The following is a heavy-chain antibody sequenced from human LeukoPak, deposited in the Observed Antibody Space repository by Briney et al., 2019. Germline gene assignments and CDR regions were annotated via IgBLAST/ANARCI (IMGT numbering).Heavy chain of an antibody. J-gene: IGHJ4*02. CDR2: ISSRGSTI. V-gene: IGHV3-48*03. D-gene: IGHD2-2*01. CDR1: GFTFSSYE. Sequence: GGSLRLSCAASGFTFSSYEMNWVRQAPGKGLEWVSYISSRGSTIYYADSVKGRFTISRDNAKNSLYLQMNSLRAEDTAVYYCATGYCSGTSCFRWGQGTLVTVSS. CDR3: ATGYCSGTSCFR.